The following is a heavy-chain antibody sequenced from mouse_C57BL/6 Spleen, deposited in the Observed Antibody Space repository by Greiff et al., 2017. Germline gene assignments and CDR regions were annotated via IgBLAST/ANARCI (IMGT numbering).Heavy chain of an antibody. Sequence: QVQLQQPGAELVKPGASVKLSCKASGYTFTSYWMHWVKQRPGQGLEWIGMIHPNSGSTNYNEKFKSKATLTVDKSSSTAYMQLSSLTSEDSAVXYWAPTVGPSLYFDVWGTGTTVTVSS. CDR1: GYTFTSYW. CDR2: IHPNSGST. V-gene: IGHV1-64*01. CDR3: APTVGPSLYFDV. J-gene: IGHJ1*03. D-gene: IGHD1-1*01.